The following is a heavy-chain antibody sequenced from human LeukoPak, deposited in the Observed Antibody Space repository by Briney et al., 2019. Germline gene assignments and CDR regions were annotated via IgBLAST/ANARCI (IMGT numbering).Heavy chain of an antibody. D-gene: IGHD6-13*01. CDR2: IYSGGST. Sequence: GGSLRLSCAASGFTVSSNYMSWVRQAPGKGLEWVSVIYSGGSTYYADSVKGRFTISRDNSKNTLYLQMNSLRAEDTVVYYCAYSSSWYSIDYWGQGTLVTVSS. CDR3: AYSSSWYSIDY. V-gene: IGHV3-66*01. J-gene: IGHJ4*02. CDR1: GFTVSSNY.